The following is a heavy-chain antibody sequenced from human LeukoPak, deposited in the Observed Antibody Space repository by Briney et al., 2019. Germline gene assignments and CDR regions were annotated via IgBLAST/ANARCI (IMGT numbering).Heavy chain of an antibody. CDR2: ISAYNGNT. V-gene: IGHV1-18*01. CDR3: ARGLRYYDFWNVIYYYYMDV. Sequence: ASVKVSCKASGYTFTSYGISWVRQAPGQGLEWMGWISAYNGNTNYAQKLQGRVTITRNTSISTAYMELSSLRSEDTAVYYCARGLRYYDFWNVIYYYYMDVWGEGTTVTVSS. D-gene: IGHD3-3*01. J-gene: IGHJ6*03. CDR1: GYTFTSYG.